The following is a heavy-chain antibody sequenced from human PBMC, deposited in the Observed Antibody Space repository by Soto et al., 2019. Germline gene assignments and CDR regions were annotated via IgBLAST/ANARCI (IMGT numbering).Heavy chain of an antibody. CDR1: GFTFTSNA. J-gene: IGHJ3*02. D-gene: IGHD3-10*01. CDR2: ISGSGGST. Sequence: GGSLRLSCAASGFTFTSNAMSWVRQAPGKGLEWVSAISGSGGSTYSADSVKGRFTISRDNSKNTLYLQMNSLRAEDTALYYCAKGVTGPRWADAFDIWGQGTMVTV. V-gene: IGHV3-23*01. CDR3: AKGVTGPRWADAFDI.